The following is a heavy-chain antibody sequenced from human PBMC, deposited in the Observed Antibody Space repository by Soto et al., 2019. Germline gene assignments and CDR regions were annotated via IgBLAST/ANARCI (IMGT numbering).Heavy chain of an antibody. CDR1: GDSISSYN. CDR3: VRQGIGVLHGLVDV. J-gene: IGHJ6*02. CDR2: FRSGGGT. Sequence: QVQLQESGPGLVKPSETLSLTCTVSGDSISSYNLAWIRQPPGKGLEWIGYFRSGGGTSYNPSLESRVAISADTSIKQFCLRLSSVTAADTAVYYCVRQGIGVLHGLVDVWGQGTTVTVSS. V-gene: IGHV4-59*08. D-gene: IGHD3-10*01.